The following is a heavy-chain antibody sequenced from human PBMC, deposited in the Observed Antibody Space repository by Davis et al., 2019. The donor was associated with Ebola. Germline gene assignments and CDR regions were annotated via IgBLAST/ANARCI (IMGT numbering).Heavy chain of an antibody. CDR1: GYSFTSYW. J-gene: IGHJ4*02. CDR2: TNPSGDDT. V-gene: IGHV1-46*01. CDR3: ARASHYDRDY. Sequence: GGSLRLSCKGSGYSFTSYWIGWVRQAPGQGLEWMGRTNPSGDDTTYAQNFQGGVTMFSDTSTSTAYMELSSLGSEDTAVYYCARASHYDRDYWGQGTLVTVSS. D-gene: IGHD3-22*01.